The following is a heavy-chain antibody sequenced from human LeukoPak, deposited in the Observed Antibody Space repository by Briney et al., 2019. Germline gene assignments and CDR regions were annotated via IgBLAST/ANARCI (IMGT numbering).Heavy chain of an antibody. J-gene: IGHJ4*02. CDR1: GGSFSGYY. D-gene: IGHD4-17*01. V-gene: IGHV4-34*01. CDR2: INHSGST. Sequence: NPPETLSLTCAVYGGSFSGYYWSWIRQPPGKGLEWIGEINHSGSTNYNPSLKSRVTISVDTSKNQFSLKLSSVTAADTAVYYCARGSGDYGGYFDYWGQGTLVTVSS. CDR3: ARGSGDYGGYFDY.